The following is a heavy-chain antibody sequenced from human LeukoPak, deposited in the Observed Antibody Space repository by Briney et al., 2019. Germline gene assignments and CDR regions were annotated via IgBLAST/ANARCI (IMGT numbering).Heavy chain of an antibody. J-gene: IGHJ6*02. D-gene: IGHD4-23*01. CDR2: VSAYNGNT. CDR1: GYTFSTHG. CDR3: ARDRWRPPVGMDV. Sequence: ASVEVSCKASGYTFSTHGISWVRQAPGQGLEWMGWVSAYNGNTNYAQKLQGRVTMTTDTSTTTVYMELRSLTSDDTAVYYCARDRWRPPVGMDVWGQGTTVTVSS. V-gene: IGHV1-18*01.